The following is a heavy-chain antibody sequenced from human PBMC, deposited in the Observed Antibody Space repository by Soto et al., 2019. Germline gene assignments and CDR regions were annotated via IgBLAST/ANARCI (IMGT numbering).Heavy chain of an antibody. CDR3: SSQPRGPGYGERGLYFDY. D-gene: IGHD3-16*01. V-gene: IGHV4-39*01. CDR1: GGSTNSRSDY. Sequence: PSETLSLTCTVSGGSTNSRSDYWGWIRQPPGKGLEWIGGVYYSGSTHDNPSLQSRVTISVDTSRNQFSLNLISVTAADTVVYFCSSQPRGPGYGERGLYFDYWGQGTLVTVSA. CDR2: VYYSGST. J-gene: IGHJ4*02.